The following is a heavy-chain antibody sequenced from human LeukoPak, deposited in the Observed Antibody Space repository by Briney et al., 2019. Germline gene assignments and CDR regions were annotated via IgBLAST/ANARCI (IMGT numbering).Heavy chain of an antibody. CDR2: INTDSGNT. J-gene: IGHJ4*02. D-gene: IGHD3-22*01. CDR3: APLIGAYFDY. Sequence: GASVKVSCKTSGYTFTNHPMHWMRQAPGQRLEWMGWINTDSGNTKYSQKFQGRVAFTRDTSASTAYMELNSLTSEDTSVYYCAPLIGAYFDYWGQGTLVIVSS. V-gene: IGHV1-3*04. CDR1: GYTFTNHP.